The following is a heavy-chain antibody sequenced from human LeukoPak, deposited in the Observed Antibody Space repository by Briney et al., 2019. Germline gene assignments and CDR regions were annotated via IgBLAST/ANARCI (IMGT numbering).Heavy chain of an antibody. V-gene: IGHV4-34*01. Sequence: SETLSLTCAVSGGTFSGSYWSWIRQPPGKGLEWIGETNHGGSTNYHPSLKSRFTISVDTSKNQFSLKLSSVTAADTAVYYCARQAPPRYCSSTSCPGAYYYYMDVWGKGTTVTVSS. CDR2: TNHGGST. J-gene: IGHJ6*03. CDR1: GGTFSGSY. D-gene: IGHD2-2*01. CDR3: ARQAPPRYCSSTSCPGAYYYYMDV.